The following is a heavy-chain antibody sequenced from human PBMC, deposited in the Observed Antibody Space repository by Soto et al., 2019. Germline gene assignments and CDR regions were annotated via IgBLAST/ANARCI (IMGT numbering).Heavy chain of an antibody. CDR1: GFTFSSYG. V-gene: IGHV3-33*01. D-gene: IGHD3-10*01. CDR2: IWYDGSNK. J-gene: IGHJ6*02. CDR3: ARVRGRFYGSGNYDGVDV. Sequence: GGSLRLSCGASGFTFSSYGMHWVRQAPGKGLEWVAVIWYDGSNKYYADSVKGRFTISRDNSRNTLYLQMDSLRAEDTALYFCARVRGRFYGSGNYDGVDVWGQGTTVTVSS.